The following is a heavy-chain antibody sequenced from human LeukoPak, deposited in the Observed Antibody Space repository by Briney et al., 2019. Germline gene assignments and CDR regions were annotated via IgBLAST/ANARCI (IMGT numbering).Heavy chain of an antibody. V-gene: IGHV3-53*01. D-gene: IGHD6-6*01. CDR2: IYSGGST. CDR1: GFTVSSNY. CDR3: AREIRGSSSSWCFDY. J-gene: IGHJ4*02. Sequence: PGGSLRLSCAASGFTVSSNYMSWVRQAPGKGLEWVSVIYSGGSTYYADSVKGRFTISRDNSKNTLYLQMNSLRAEDTAVYYCAREIRGSSSSWCFDYWGQGTLVTVSS.